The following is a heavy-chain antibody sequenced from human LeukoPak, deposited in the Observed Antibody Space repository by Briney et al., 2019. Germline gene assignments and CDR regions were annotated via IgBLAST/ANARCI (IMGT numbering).Heavy chain of an antibody. CDR2: INHSGST. Sequence: PSETLSLTCAVYGGSFSGYYWSWIRQPPGKGLEWIGEINHSGSTNYNPSLKSRVTISVDTSKNQFSLKLSSVTAADTAVYYCARIRTYYDFWSGIGGEYYFDYWGQGTLVTVSS. V-gene: IGHV4-34*01. D-gene: IGHD3-3*01. J-gene: IGHJ4*02. CDR1: GGSFSGYY. CDR3: ARIRTYYDFWSGIGGEYYFDY.